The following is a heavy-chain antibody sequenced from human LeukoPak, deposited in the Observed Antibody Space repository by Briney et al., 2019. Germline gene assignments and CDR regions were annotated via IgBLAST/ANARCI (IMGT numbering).Heavy chain of an antibody. V-gene: IGHV3-23*01. CDR2: ISGSGGST. CDR1: GFTFSSYA. J-gene: IGHJ4*02. Sequence: PGGSLRLSCAASGFTFSSYAMSWVRQAPGKGLEWVSAISGSGGSTYYADSVKGRFTISRGNSKNTLYLQMNSLRAEDTAVYYCAKDHLYYYDSSGYYLFDYWGQGTLVTVSS. CDR3: AKDHLYYYDSSGYYLFDY. D-gene: IGHD3-22*01.